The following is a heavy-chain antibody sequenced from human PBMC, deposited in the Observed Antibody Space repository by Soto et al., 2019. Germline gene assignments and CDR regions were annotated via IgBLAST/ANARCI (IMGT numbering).Heavy chain of an antibody. V-gene: IGHV1-69*13. D-gene: IGHD4-17*01. J-gene: IGHJ6*02. Sequence: GASVKVSCKASGGTFSSYAISWVRQAPGQGLEWMGGIIPIFGTANYAQKFQGRVTITADESTSTAYMELSSLRSEDTAVYYCARDLNYGDYGDYGMDVWGQGTTVTVSS. CDR1: GGTFSSYA. CDR2: IIPIFGTA. CDR3: ARDLNYGDYGDYGMDV.